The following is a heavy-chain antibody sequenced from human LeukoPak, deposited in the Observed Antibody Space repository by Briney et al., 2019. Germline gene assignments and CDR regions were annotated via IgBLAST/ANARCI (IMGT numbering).Heavy chain of an antibody. V-gene: IGHV1-2*02. CDR2: INPYSGDT. Sequence: GASVKVSCKASGYTFTNYYFHWVRQAPGQGLEWMGWINPYSGDTKYTQKFQGRVTVTRDTSISTAYMELRRLTSDDTAVYYCAKDTSGFHPGDAFDIWGQGTTVTVSS. CDR3: AKDTSGFHPGDAFDI. CDR1: GYTFTNYY. D-gene: IGHD3-22*01. J-gene: IGHJ3*02.